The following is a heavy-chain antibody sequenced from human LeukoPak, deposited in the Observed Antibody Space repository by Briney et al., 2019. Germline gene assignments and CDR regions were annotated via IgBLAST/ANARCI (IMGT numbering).Heavy chain of an antibody. D-gene: IGHD3-16*01. CDR3: AREGVDYYFDY. CDR1: GFTFSSYG. Sequence: PGRSLRLSCAASGFTFSSYGMHWVRQAPGKGLEWVAVIWYDGSNKYYADSVKGRFTISRDNSKNTLYLQMNSLRAEDTAVYYCAREGVDYYFDYWGQGTLVTVSS. CDR2: IWYDGSNK. J-gene: IGHJ4*02. V-gene: IGHV3-33*01.